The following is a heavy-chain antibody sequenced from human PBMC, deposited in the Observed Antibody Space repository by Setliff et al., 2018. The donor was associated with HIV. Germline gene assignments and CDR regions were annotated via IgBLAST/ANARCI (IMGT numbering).Heavy chain of an antibody. J-gene: IGHJ4*02. D-gene: IGHD2-15*01. V-gene: IGHV1-69*13. CDR1: GGTFSGYA. CDR3: ARDSHCSGPSCYSGGQFFDY. Sequence: SVKVSCKAPGGTFSGYAFSWVRQAPGQGFEWMGGSIPVFGTVKYAQKFLGRATITADESTNTSYMELTSLRSEDTAVYFCARDSHCSGPSCYSGGQFFDYWGQGTLVTVSS. CDR2: SIPVFGTV.